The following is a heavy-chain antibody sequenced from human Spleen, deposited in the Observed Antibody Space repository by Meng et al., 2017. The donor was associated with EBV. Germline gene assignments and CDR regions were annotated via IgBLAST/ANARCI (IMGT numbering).Heavy chain of an antibody. J-gene: IGHJ4*02. CDR1: GYTFTTYA. V-gene: IGHV1-3*01. CDR2: INAGNGDT. D-gene: IGHD6-19*01. CDR3: ARDGNTVAVLY. Sequence: QVQPVQSGAEVKKPWASVKVSCKASGYTFTTYAMHWVRQAPGQRPEWMGWINAGNGDTKYSQKFQDRITITSDTSANTAYMELSSLRPEDTAVYYCARDGNTVAVLYWGQGTLVTVSS.